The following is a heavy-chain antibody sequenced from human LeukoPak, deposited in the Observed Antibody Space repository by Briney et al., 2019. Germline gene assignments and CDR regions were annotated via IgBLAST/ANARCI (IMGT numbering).Heavy chain of an antibody. CDR3: ARDLDDYYDSSGYGDY. Sequence: GRSLRLSCAASGFTFSSYAMHWVRQAPGKGLEWVAVISYDGSNKYYADSVKGRFTISRDNSKNTLYLQMNSLRAEDTAVYYCARDLDDYYDSSGYGDYWGQGTLVTVSS. V-gene: IGHV3-30-3*01. CDR2: ISYDGSNK. D-gene: IGHD3-22*01. J-gene: IGHJ4*02. CDR1: GFTFSSYA.